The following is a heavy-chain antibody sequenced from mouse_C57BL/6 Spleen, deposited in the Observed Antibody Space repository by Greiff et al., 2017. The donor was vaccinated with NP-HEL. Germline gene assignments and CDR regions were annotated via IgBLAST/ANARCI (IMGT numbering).Heavy chain of an antibody. V-gene: IGHV3-6*01. Sequence: EVKLEESGPGLVKPSQSLSLPCSVTGYSITSGYYWNWIRQFPGNKLEWMGYISYDGSNNYNPSLKNRISITRDTSKNQFFLKLNSVTTEDTATYYCARDGYDWYFDVWGTGTTVTVSS. CDR3: ARDGYDWYFDV. D-gene: IGHD2-2*01. CDR2: ISYDGSN. J-gene: IGHJ1*03. CDR1: GYSITSGYY.